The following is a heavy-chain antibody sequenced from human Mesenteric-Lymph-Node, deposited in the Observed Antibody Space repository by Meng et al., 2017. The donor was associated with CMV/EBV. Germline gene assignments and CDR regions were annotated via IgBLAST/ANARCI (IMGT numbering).Heavy chain of an antibody. CDR3: AKLYSSSWTSPIDY. Sequence: GGSLRLSCAASGLSFTTYSMNWVRQAPGKGLEWVSSIGSGSIYIFYADSVKGRFTISRDNAKNSLYLQMNSLRAEDTAVYYCAKLYSSSWTSPIDYWGQGTLVTVSS. J-gene: IGHJ4*02. V-gene: IGHV3-21*04. CDR2: IGSGSIYI. D-gene: IGHD6-13*01. CDR1: GLSFTTYS.